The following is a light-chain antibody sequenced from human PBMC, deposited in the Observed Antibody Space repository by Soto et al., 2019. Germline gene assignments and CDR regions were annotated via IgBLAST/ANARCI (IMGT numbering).Light chain of an antibody. CDR1: QSISSY. CDR3: QQSYSTPPT. CDR2: AAS. V-gene: IGKV1-39*01. Sequence: MQMTQSPSSLSASVRDRVNITCRASQSISSYLNWYQQKPGKAPKLLIYAASSLQSGVPSRFSGSGSGTDFTLTISSLQPEDFATYYCQQSYSTPPTFGQGTRLEI. J-gene: IGKJ5*01.